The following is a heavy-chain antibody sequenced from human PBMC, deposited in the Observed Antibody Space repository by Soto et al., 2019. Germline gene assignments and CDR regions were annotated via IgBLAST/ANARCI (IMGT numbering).Heavy chain of an antibody. CDR2: IIPIFGTA. V-gene: IGHV1-69*01. CDR1: GGTFSSYA. CDR3: AKDQGTQLELRWFDP. J-gene: IGHJ5*02. D-gene: IGHD1-7*01. Sequence: QVQLVQSGAEVKKPGSSVKVSCTASGGTFSSYAISWVRQAPGQGLEWMGGIIPIFGTANYAQKFKGRVTITADESTSTAYMELSSLGSEDTGGYYCAKDQGTQLELRWFDPWGQGTLVTVSS.